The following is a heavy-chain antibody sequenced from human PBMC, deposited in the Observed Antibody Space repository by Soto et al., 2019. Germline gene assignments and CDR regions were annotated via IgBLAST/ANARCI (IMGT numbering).Heavy chain of an antibody. Sequence: EVQLVESGGGLVQPGGSLRLSCAASGFTFSSYWMSWVRQAPGKGLEWVANIKQDGSEKYYVDSVKGRLSISRDNAKNSLYLQMNSLRAEDTAVYYCAIDSIFGVVPPYFDYWGQGTLVTVSS. CDR2: IKQDGSEK. V-gene: IGHV3-7*01. D-gene: IGHD3-3*01. J-gene: IGHJ4*02. CDR3: AIDSIFGVVPPYFDY. CDR1: GFTFSSYW.